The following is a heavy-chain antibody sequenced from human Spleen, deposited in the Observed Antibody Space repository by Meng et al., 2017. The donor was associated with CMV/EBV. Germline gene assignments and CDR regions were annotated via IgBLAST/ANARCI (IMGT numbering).Heavy chain of an antibody. D-gene: IGHD3-22*01. CDR2: IDPNSGGT. CDR3: ARLPITMIVVVPPDS. J-gene: IGHJ4*02. CDR1: GYTFTGYY. Sequence: ASVKVSCKALGYTFTGYYIHWVRQAPRQGLEWMGWIDPNSGGTNYAQKFQGRVTMTRDTSISTAYMELSRLRSDDTAVYYCARLPITMIVVVPPDSWGQGTLVTVSS. V-gene: IGHV1-2*02.